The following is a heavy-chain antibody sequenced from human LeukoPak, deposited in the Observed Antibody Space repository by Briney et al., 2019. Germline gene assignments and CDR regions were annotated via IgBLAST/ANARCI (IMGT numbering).Heavy chain of an antibody. CDR2: INAGNGNT. CDR3: ARGVAVAGTKDWFDP. J-gene: IGHJ5*02. V-gene: IGHV1-3*01. D-gene: IGHD6-19*01. CDR1: GYTFTSYA. Sequence: GASVKVSCKASGYTFTSYAMHWVRQAPGQRLEWIGWINAGNGNTKYSQKFQGRVTITRDTSASTAYMELSSLRSEDTAVYYCARGVAVAGTKDWFDPWGQGTLVTVSS.